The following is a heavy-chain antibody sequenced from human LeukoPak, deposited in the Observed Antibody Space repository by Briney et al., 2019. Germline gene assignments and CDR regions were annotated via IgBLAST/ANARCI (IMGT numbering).Heavy chain of an antibody. CDR1: GFTFGDYA. J-gene: IGHJ6*03. D-gene: IGHD5-18*01. CDR3: ARDRTLYGYASWYMDV. Sequence: GGSLRLSCTASGFTFGDYAMNWFRQAPGKGLEWVGFIRSKTYGGTGEYAASVKGRFTISRDDSKSIAHLQMNSLKTEDTAVYYCARDRTLYGYASWYMDVWGKGTTVTVSS. CDR2: IRSKTYGGTG. V-gene: IGHV3-49*03.